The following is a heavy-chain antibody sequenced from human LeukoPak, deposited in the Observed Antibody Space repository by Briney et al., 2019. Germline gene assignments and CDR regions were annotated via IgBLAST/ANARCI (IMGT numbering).Heavy chain of an antibody. D-gene: IGHD3-22*01. V-gene: IGHV4-59*12. CDR1: GGSISIYY. Sequence: SETLSLTCTVSGGSISIYYWSWVRQPPGKGLEWIGYIYHSGSTYYNPSLKSRVTISVDRSKNQFSLKLSSVTAADTAVYYCARGGDYYYDSSGYLDAFDIWGQGTMVTVSS. J-gene: IGHJ3*02. CDR3: ARGGDYYYDSSGYLDAFDI. CDR2: IYHSGST.